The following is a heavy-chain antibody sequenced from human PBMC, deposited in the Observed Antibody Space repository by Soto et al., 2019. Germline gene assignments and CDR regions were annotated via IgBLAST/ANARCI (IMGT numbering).Heavy chain of an antibody. V-gene: IGHV3-66*01. Sequence: GESLKISCAASGVTVSSNYMSWVRQAPGKGLEWVSVIYSGGSTYYADSVKGRFTISRDNSKNTLYLQMNSLRAEDTALYYCATESYNRRTDFDYWGQGTLVTVSS. CDR2: IYSGGST. J-gene: IGHJ4*02. CDR1: GVTVSSNY. D-gene: IGHD3-10*01. CDR3: ATESYNRRTDFDY.